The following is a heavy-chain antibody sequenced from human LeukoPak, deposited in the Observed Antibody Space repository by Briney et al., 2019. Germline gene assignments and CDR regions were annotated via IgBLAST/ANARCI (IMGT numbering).Heavy chain of an antibody. J-gene: IGHJ5*02. Sequence: SVKVSCKASGGTFSSYAISWVRQAPGQGLEWMGGIIPIFGTANYAQKFQGRVTITTDESTSTAYMELSSLRSDDTAVYYCARDSPYCSSTTCYLRFDPWGQGTLVTVSS. CDR2: IIPIFGTA. D-gene: IGHD2-2*01. V-gene: IGHV1-69*05. CDR1: GGTFSSYA. CDR3: ARDSPYCSSTTCYLRFDP.